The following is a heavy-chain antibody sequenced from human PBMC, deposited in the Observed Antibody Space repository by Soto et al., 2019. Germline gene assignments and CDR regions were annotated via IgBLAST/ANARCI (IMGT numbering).Heavy chain of an antibody. CDR3: ARRPQDCSGGRCYLYFHH. D-gene: IGHD2-15*01. CDR1: GDSISSYS. CDR2: IYYSGST. Sequence: TSETLSLTCTVSGDSISSYSWSWIRQPPGKGLEWIGYIYYSGSTYYNPSLKSRVTISVDTSKNQFSLKLSSVTAADTAVYYCARRPQDCSGGRCYLYFHHWGQGTLVTVSS. V-gene: IGHV4-30-4*01. J-gene: IGHJ1*01.